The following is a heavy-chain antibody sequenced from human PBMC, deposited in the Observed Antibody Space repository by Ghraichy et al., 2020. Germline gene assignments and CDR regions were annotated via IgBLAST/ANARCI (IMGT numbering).Heavy chain of an antibody. CDR1: GGSFSGYY. Sequence: SETLSLTCAVYGGSFSGYYWSWIRQPPGKGLEWIGEINHSGSTNYNPSLKSRVTISVDTSKNQFSLKLSSVTAADTAVYYCARAGPRYSYAESARSRHYYYYYGMDVWGQGTTVTVSS. CDR2: INHSGST. D-gene: IGHD5-18*01. V-gene: IGHV4-34*01. J-gene: IGHJ6*02. CDR3: ARAGPRYSYAESARSRHYYYYYGMDV.